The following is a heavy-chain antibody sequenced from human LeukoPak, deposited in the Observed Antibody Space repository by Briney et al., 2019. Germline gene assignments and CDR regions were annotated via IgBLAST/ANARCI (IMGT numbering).Heavy chain of an antibody. Sequence: ASVKVSCKTSGYTFTGYYMHWVRQAPGQGLEWMGWINPNSGGTNYAQKFQGRVTMTRDTSISTAYMELSKLRSDDTAVYYCARKHILTGSYFDYWGQGTLVTVSS. CDR1: GYTFTGYY. D-gene: IGHD3-9*01. V-gene: IGHV1-2*02. J-gene: IGHJ4*02. CDR3: ARKHILTGSYFDY. CDR2: INPNSGGT.